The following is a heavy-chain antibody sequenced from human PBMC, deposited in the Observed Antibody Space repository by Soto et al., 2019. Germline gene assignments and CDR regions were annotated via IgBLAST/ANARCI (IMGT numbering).Heavy chain of an antibody. CDR2: ISYDGSNK. J-gene: IGHJ6*02. V-gene: IGHV3-30-3*01. CDR1: GFTFSSYA. CDR3: ARDLAFCSGGSCYLYYYYGMDV. Sequence: GGSLRLSCAASGFTFSSYAMHWVRQAPGKGLEWVAVISYDGSNKYYADSLKGRFTISRDNSKNTLYLQMNSLRAEDTAVYYCARDLAFCSGGSCYLYYYYGMDVWGQGTTVTVSS. D-gene: IGHD2-15*01.